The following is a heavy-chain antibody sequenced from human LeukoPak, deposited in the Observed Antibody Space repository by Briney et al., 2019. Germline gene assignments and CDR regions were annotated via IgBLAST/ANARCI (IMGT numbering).Heavy chain of an antibody. Sequence: SETLSLACTVSGGSISSSSYYWGWIRQPPGKGLEWIGSIYYSGSTYYNTSLKRRVTISVDTSKNQFSLKLSSVTAADTSVYYCARTQLVRYYFDYWGQGTLVTVSS. V-gene: IGHV4-39*07. D-gene: IGHD6-13*01. CDR2: IYYSGST. CDR3: ARTQLVRYYFDY. CDR1: GGSISSSSYY. J-gene: IGHJ4*02.